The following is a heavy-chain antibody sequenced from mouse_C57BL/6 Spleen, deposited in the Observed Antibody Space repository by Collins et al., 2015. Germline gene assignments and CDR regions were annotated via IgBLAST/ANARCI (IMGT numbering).Heavy chain of an antibody. J-gene: IGHJ2*01. CDR2: IDPENGDT. V-gene: IGHV14-4*01. Sequence: PEQGLEWIGWIDPENGDTEYASKFQGKATITADTSSNTAYMQLNSLTSEDSAVYFCASPYDYDREYYFDYWGQGTTLTVSS. D-gene: IGHD2-4*01. CDR3: ASPYDYDREYYFDY.